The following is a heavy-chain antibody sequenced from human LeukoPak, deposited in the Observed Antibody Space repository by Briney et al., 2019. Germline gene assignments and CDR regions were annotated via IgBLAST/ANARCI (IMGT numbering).Heavy chain of an antibody. CDR3: ARGIGAAAHFYYYYYMDV. J-gene: IGHJ6*03. V-gene: IGHV1-8*01. CDR1: GYTFTSYD. D-gene: IGHD6-13*01. CDR2: MNPNSGNT. Sequence: GASVKVPCKASGYTFTSYDINWVRQATGQGLEWMGWMNPNSGNTGYAQKFQGRVTMTRNTSISTAYMELSSLRSEDTAVYYCARGIGAAAHFYYYYYMDVWGKGTTVTVSS.